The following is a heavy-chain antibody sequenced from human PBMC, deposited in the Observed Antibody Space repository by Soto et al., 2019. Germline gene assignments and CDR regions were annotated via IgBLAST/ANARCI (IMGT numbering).Heavy chain of an antibody. CDR1: GYTFTSYA. Sequence: ASVKVSFKASGYTFTSYAMHWVRQAPGQRLEWMGWINAGNGNTKYSQKFQGRVTITRDTSASTAYMELSSLRSEDTAVYYCAREYDFWSGYFFDYWGQGTLVTVSS. CDR3: AREYDFWSGYFFDY. D-gene: IGHD3-3*01. V-gene: IGHV1-3*01. J-gene: IGHJ4*02. CDR2: INAGNGNT.